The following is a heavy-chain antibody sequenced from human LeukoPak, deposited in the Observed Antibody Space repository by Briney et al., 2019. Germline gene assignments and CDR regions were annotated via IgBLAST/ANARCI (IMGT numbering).Heavy chain of an antibody. V-gene: IGHV1-46*01. CDR1: GYTFTSYY. Sequence: ASVTVSCKASGYTFTSYYMHRVRQAAGQGLEWMGIINPSGGSTSYAQKFQGRVTMTRDMSTSTVYMELSSLRSEDTAVYYCARDRGSNSGSRDWGQGTLVTVSS. D-gene: IGHD1-26*01. J-gene: IGHJ4*02. CDR3: ARDRGSNSGSRD. CDR2: INPSGGST.